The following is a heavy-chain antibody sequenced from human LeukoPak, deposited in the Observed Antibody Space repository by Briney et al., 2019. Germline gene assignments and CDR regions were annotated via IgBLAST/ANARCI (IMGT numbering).Heavy chain of an antibody. V-gene: IGHV4-61*02. CDR1: GGSISSGSYY. D-gene: IGHD6-19*01. Sequence: SQTLSLTCTVSGGSISSGSYYWSWIRQPAGKGLEWIGSIYYSGSTYYNPSLKSRVTISVDTSKNQFSLKLSSVTAADTAVYYCARVSPPGSGSNFDYWGQGTLVTVSS. J-gene: IGHJ4*02. CDR2: IYYSGST. CDR3: ARVSPPGSGSNFDY.